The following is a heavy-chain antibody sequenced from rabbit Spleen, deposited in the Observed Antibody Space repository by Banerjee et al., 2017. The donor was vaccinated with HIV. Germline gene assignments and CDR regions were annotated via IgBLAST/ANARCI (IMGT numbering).Heavy chain of an antibody. D-gene: IGHD8-1*01. CDR3: ARDGAGGSYFDL. V-gene: IGHV1S7*01. Sequence: QLVEYGGGLVQPGGSLKLSCKASGFTLSSYYMNWVRQAPGKGLEWIGYIDPVFGITYYASWVNGRFSISRENAQNTVFLQMTSLTAADTATYFCARDGAGGSYFDLWGPGTLVTVS. CDR1: GFTLSSYY. CDR2: IDPVFGIT. J-gene: IGHJ4*01.